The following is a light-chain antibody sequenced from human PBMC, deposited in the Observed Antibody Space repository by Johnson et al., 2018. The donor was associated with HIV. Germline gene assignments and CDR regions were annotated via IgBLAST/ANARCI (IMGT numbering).Light chain of an antibody. J-gene: IGLJ1*01. V-gene: IGLV1-51*01. CDR2: DND. Sequence: QSVLTQPPSVSAAPGQKVTISCSGSSSNIGNNYISWYQQVPGTAPKLLIYDNDKRPLGIPDRFSGSKSGTSATLGIPGPQTGDEADYYCGTWDSSLSAYVFGTGTKVTVL. CDR3: GTWDSSLSAYV. CDR1: SSNIGNNY.